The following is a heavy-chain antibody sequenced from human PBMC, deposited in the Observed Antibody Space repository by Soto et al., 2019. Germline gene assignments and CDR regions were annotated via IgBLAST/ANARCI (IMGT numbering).Heavy chain of an antibody. V-gene: IGHV4-59*01. CDR3: AREGNLGRWLQHLDF. J-gene: IGHJ4*02. Sequence: SSETLSLTCTVSGDSISAYSWSWVRQPPGKGLEWIGNIHYNGNTKYNPSLKSRVSMSVDTSKNQLSLRLISVTAADTAKYFCAREGNLGRWLQHLDFWGQGTLVTVSS. D-gene: IGHD5-12*01. CDR1: GDSISAYS. CDR2: IHYNGNT.